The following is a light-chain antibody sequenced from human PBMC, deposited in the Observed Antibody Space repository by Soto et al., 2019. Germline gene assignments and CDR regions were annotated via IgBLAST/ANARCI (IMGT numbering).Light chain of an antibody. CDR2: DAS. CDR3: QQYGCSPKS. CDR1: QSVSSSY. J-gene: IGKJ1*01. V-gene: IGKV3-20*01. Sequence: EIVLTQSPGTLSLSPGERATLSCRASQSVSSSYLAWYQQKPGQAPRLLIYDASSRATGITDTFSGRGSGTDFTLTISRLEPEDFAVYYCQQYGCSPKSFGQGTKVEIK.